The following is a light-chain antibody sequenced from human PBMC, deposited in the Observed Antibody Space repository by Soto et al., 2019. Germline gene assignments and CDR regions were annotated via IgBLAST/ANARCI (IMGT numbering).Light chain of an antibody. CDR1: QSVSSSY. CDR3: RQYGIPPTT. V-gene: IGKV3-20*01. Sequence: EIVLTQSPGTLSLSPGESATLSCRASQSVSSSYLAWYQQKPGQAPRLLIYGASSRATGIPDRFSGTKSGTDFTRNIRRMVPEYAAVYPCRQYGIPPTTFCQG. CDR2: GAS. J-gene: IGKJ5*01.